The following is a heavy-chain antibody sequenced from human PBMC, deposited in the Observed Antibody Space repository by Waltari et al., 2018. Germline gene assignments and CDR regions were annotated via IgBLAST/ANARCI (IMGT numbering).Heavy chain of an antibody. Sequence: QVQLQESGPGLVKPSETLSLTCAVSGYSISSGYYWGWIRQPPGKGVEWIGSIYHSGSTYYNPSLKSRVTISVDTSKNQFSLKLSSVTAADTAVYYCARLGGIVMVAGTNPEWAFDIWGQGTMVTVSS. CDR1: GYSISSGYY. J-gene: IGHJ3*02. V-gene: IGHV4-38-2*01. D-gene: IGHD2-15*01. CDR3: ARLGGIVMVAGTNPEWAFDI. CDR2: IYHSGST.